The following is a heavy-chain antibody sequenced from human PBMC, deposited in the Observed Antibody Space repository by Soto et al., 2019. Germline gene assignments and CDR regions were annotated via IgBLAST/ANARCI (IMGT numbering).Heavy chain of an antibody. V-gene: IGHV4-39*02. CDR3: ATGTIDFWSGYKYFYYGMDV. CDR1: GGSVRSSNYY. J-gene: IGHJ6*02. CDR2: IRYGGNT. D-gene: IGHD3-3*01. Sequence: PSETLSLTCTVSGGSVRSSNYYWAWIHQPPGKGLEWIGSIRYGGNTYSNPSLNSRLTISVDTSNNHISLRLSSVTAADTAIYYCATGTIDFWSGYKYFYYGMDVWGQGTTVTVSS.